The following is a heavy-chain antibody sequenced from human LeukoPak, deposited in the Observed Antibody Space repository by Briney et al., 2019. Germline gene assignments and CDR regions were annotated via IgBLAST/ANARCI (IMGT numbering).Heavy chain of an antibody. V-gene: IGHV1-18*01. D-gene: IGHD3-22*01. Sequence: ASVKVSCKASGYTFTSYGISWVRQAPGQGLEWMGWISVYNGNTNYAQKLQGRVTMTTDTSTSTAYMELRSLRSDDTAVYYCARGATYYYDSSGYYYPRGYFDYWGQGTLVTVSS. CDR1: GYTFTSYG. J-gene: IGHJ4*02. CDR3: ARGATYYYDSSGYYYPRGYFDY. CDR2: ISVYNGNT.